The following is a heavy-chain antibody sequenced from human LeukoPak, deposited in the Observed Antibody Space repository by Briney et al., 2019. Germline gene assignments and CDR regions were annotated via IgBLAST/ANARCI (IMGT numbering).Heavy chain of an antibody. J-gene: IGHJ6*03. D-gene: IGHD3-10*01. CDR2: IIPIFGTA. Sequence: ASVKVSCKASGGTFSSYAISWVRQAPGQGLEWMGGIIPIFGTANYAQKSQGRVTITTDESTSTAYMELSSLRSEDTAVYYCARDSSIGSGRQHDYYYYYYMDVWGKGTTVTVSS. CDR1: GGTFSSYA. CDR3: ARDSSIGSGRQHDYYYYYYMDV. V-gene: IGHV1-69*05.